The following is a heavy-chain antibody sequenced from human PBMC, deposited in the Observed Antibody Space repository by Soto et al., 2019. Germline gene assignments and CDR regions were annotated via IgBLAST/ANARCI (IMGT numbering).Heavy chain of an antibody. CDR1: GFTFSSYG. D-gene: IGHD5-18*01. CDR2: ISYDEINK. Sequence: GGSLRLSCAASGFTFSSYGMHWVRQAPGKGLEWVAFISYDEINKYYADSVKGRFTISRDNSKNTLFLQMNSLIVEDTAVYYCAKDLIRLPDSDLYYYYGMDVWGQGTTVTVSS. CDR3: AKDLIRLPDSDLYYYYGMDV. J-gene: IGHJ6*02. V-gene: IGHV3-30*18.